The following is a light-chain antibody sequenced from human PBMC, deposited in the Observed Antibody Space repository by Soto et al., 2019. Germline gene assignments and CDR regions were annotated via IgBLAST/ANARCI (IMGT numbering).Light chain of an antibody. CDR2: GAS. V-gene: IGKV3-20*01. Sequence: EIMWIQSPGTLSLSRREIATLACSTSQSVSNNYLAWYQQKPGQAPRLLIYGASNRATGIPDRFSGSGSGTDFTLTISRLEREDFALYYCQQYGSSGTFGEGTKVDIK. CDR1: QSVSNNY. J-gene: IGKJ4*02. CDR3: QQYGSSGT.